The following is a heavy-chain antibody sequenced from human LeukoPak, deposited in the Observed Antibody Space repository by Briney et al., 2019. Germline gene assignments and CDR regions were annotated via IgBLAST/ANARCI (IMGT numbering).Heavy chain of an antibody. V-gene: IGHV3-30*02. CDR3: AKKGYSNGWRDSYYFDC. CDR1: GFTFSSYG. D-gene: IGHD6-19*01. CDR2: TRSDGSNK. J-gene: IGHJ4*02. Sequence: PGGSLRLPCAASGFTFSSYGMHWVRQAPGKGLEWVAFTRSDGSNKYYADSVKGRFTISRDNSKLYLQMNSLRAEDTAVYYCAKKGYSNGWRDSYYFDCWGQGTLVTVSS.